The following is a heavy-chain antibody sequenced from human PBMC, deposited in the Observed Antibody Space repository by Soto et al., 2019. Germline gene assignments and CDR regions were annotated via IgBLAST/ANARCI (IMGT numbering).Heavy chain of an antibody. V-gene: IGHV3-30-3*01. D-gene: IGHD3-3*01. J-gene: IGHJ4*02. CDR1: GFTFRAYS. CDR2: ILYDGSNK. CDR3: VRESGIGRKQLGDY. Sequence: QVQLVESGGGVVQPGRSLRLSCATSGFTFRAYSMHWVRQAPGKGLEWVAAILYDGSNKYYADSVQGRFTISRDNFANTLHLQMDSLRPEDTALYYCVRESGIGRKQLGDYWGQGSLVTVSS.